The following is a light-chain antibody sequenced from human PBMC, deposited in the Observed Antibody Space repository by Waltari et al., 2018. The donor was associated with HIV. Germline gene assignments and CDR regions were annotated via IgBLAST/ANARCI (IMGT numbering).Light chain of an antibody. Sequence: NFMLTQPHSVSESPGTTVTISCTRSSGSIASKYVQWFQQRPGSSPTTVIFEDNRRPSGVPDRFSGSIDMSSNSASLTISGLKTDDEADYYCQSFDSSSVVFGGGTKLTVL. CDR2: EDN. J-gene: IGLJ2*01. V-gene: IGLV6-57*01. CDR1: SGSIASKY. CDR3: QSFDSSSVV.